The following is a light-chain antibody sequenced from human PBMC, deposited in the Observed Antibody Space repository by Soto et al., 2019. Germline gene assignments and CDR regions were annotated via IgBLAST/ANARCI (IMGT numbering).Light chain of an antibody. J-gene: IGKJ1*01. CDR2: GAS. CDR3: QQYDKWPRWT. CDR1: QSVNRK. Sequence: EIVMTQSPATLSVSPGETATLSCRASQSVNRKVAWYQQKPGQAPRLLIYGASTGATDIPDRFSGSGSGTEFTLTISRLQSEDFAVYYCQQYDKWPRWTFGQGTKVEIK. V-gene: IGKV3-15*01.